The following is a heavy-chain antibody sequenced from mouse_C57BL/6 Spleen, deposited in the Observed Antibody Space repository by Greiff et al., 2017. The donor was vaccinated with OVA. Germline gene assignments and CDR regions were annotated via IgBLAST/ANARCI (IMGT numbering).Heavy chain of an antibody. CDR1: GFSLTSYG. D-gene: IGHD3-3*01. V-gene: IGHV2-2*01. CDR3: ARGDWRYCDV. J-gene: IGHJ1*03. CDR2: IWSGGST. Sequence: VQLQQSGPGLVQPSQRLSITCTVSGFSLTSYGVHWVRQSPGKGLEWLGVIWSGGSTAYNAAFISRLSISKDKSKSQDFFKMNSRQTDDTAIYYCARGDWRYCDVWGTGTTFTVSS.